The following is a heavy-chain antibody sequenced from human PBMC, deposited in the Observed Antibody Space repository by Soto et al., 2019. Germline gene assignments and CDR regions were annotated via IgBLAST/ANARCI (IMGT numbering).Heavy chain of an antibody. CDR2: IWYDGSNK. CDR3: ASTPPTSDYGNYYYYGMDV. D-gene: IGHD4-17*01. CDR1: GFTFSSYG. Sequence: GGSLRLSCAVSGFTFSSYGMHWVRQAPGKGLEWVAVIWYDGSNKYYADSVKGRFTISRDNSKNTLYLQMNSLRAEDTAVYYCASTPPTSDYGNYYYYGMDVWGQGTTVTVSS. V-gene: IGHV3-33*01. J-gene: IGHJ6*02.